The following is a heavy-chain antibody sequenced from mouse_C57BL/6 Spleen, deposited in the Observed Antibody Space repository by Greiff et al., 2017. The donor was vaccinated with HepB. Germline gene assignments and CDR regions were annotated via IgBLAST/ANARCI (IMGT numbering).Heavy chain of an antibody. CDR3: ARWRTGSYWYFDV. CDR1: GYTFTSYG. Sequence: VKLVESGAELARPGASVKLSCKASGYTFTSYGISWVKQRTGQGLEWIGEIYPRSGNTYYNEKFKGKATLTADKSSSTAYMELRSLTSEDSAVYFCARWRTGSYWYFDVWGTGTTVTVSS. V-gene: IGHV1-81*01. J-gene: IGHJ1*03. D-gene: IGHD4-1*01. CDR2: IYPRSGNT.